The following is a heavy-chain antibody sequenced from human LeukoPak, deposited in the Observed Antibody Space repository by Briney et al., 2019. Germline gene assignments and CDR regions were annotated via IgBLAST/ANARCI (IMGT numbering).Heavy chain of an antibody. CDR1: GFTVSSNY. V-gene: IGHV3-53*01. J-gene: IGHJ4*02. CDR2: IYSGGST. D-gene: IGHD3-22*01. CDR3: ARDLNYDSAY. Sequence: GGSLRLSCAASGFTVSSNYMSCVRQAPGKGLEWVSVIYSGGSTYYADSVKGRFTISRDNSKNTVYLQMNSLRAEDTAVYYCARDLNYDSAYWGQGTLVTVSS.